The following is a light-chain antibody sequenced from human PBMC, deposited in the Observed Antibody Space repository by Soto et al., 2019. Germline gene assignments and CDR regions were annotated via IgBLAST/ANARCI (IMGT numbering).Light chain of an antibody. J-gene: IGLJ2*01. CDR3: CSYAGSYTFEVV. CDR2: DVS. V-gene: IGLV2-11*01. Sequence: QSALTQPLSVSGSPGQSVTISCTGTSSDVGGYNYVSWYQQHPGKAPKLMIYDVSKRPSGVPDRFSGSKSGNTASLTISGLQAEDEADYYCCSYAGSYTFEVVFGGGTKLTVL. CDR1: SSDVGGYNY.